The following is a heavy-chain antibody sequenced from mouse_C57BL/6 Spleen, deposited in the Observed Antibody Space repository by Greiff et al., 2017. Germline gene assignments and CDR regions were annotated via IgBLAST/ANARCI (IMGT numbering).Heavy chain of an antibody. J-gene: IGHJ4*01. CDR3: ARWGTTVYAMDY. CDR1: GYTFTSYW. CDR2: IDPNSGGT. Sequence: QVHVKQSGAELVKPGASVKLSCTASGYTFTSYWMHLVKQRPGQGLEWIGRIDPNSGGTKYNEKFKSKATLTVDKPSSTDYMQLSSLTSEDSAVYYCARWGTTVYAMDYWGQGTSVTVSS. D-gene: IGHD1-1*01. V-gene: IGHV1-72*01.